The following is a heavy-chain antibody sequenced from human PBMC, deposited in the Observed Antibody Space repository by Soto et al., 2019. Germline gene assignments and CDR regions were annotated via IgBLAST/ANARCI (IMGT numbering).Heavy chain of an antibody. CDR2: ISYDGSNK. J-gene: IGHJ4*02. Sequence: PVGSVRLSCAASGFTFSSYGMHWVRQAPGKGLEWVAVISYDGSNKYYADSVKGRFTISRDNSKNTLYLQMNSLRAEDTAVYYCAKDPPYYYDSSGYPDYWGQGTLVTVSS. CDR1: GFTFSSYG. CDR3: AKDPPYYYDSSGYPDY. V-gene: IGHV3-30*18. D-gene: IGHD3-22*01.